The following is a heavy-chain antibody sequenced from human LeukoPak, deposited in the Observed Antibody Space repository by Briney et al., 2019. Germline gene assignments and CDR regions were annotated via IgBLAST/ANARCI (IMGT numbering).Heavy chain of an antibody. J-gene: IGHJ4*02. CDR1: GGSFNGYY. CDR3: ARAPLDIFTGYYHRSFDY. V-gene: IGHV4-34*01. D-gene: IGHD3-9*01. CDR2: INNSGST. Sequence: PSETLSLTCAVYGGSFNGYYWSWLRQPPGKGLEWIGEINNSGSTNYNPSLKSRVTISVDTSKNQFSLKLSSVTAADTAVYYCARAPLDIFTGYYHRSFDYWGQGTLVTVSS.